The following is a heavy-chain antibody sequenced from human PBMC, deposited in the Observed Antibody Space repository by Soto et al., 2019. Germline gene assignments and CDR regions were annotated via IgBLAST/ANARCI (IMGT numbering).Heavy chain of an antibody. D-gene: IGHD2-2*01. CDR2: ISSSSSYI. V-gene: IGHV3-21*01. Sequence: EVQLVESGGGLVKPGGSLRLSCAASGFTFSSYSMNWVRPAPGKGLEWVSSISSSSSYIYYADSVKGRFTISRDNAKNSLYLQMNSLRAEDTAVYYFASYPHCSSTSCPDGMDVWGQGTTVTVSS. CDR3: ASYPHCSSTSCPDGMDV. CDR1: GFTFSSYS. J-gene: IGHJ6*02.